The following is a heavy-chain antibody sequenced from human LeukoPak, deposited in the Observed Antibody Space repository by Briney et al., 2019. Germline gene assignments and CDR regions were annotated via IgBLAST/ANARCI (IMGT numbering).Heavy chain of an antibody. CDR1: GGSISSYY. V-gene: IGHV4-59*08. D-gene: IGHD5-18*01. J-gene: IGHJ3*02. CDR2: IYYSGST. Sequence: SETLSLTCTVSGGSISSYYWSWIRQPPGKGLEWIGYIYYSGSTNYNPSLKSRVTISVDTSKNQFSLKLSSVTAADTAIYYCARHRAYSYVYGAFDIWGQGTMVTV. CDR3: ARHRAYSYVYGAFDI.